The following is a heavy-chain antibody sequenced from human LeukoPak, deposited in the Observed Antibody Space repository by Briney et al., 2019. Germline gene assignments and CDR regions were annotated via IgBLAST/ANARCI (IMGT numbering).Heavy chain of an antibody. CDR3: ARRVVVPAAPYYFDY. Sequence: GGSLRLSCAASGFIFSSYWMHWVRQAPGKGLVWVSRINSDGSSTSYADSVKGRFTISRDNAKNTLYLRMNSLRAEDTAVYYCARRVVVPAAPYYFDYWGQGTLVTVSS. CDR1: GFIFSSYW. V-gene: IGHV3-74*01. CDR2: INSDGSST. D-gene: IGHD2-2*01. J-gene: IGHJ4*02.